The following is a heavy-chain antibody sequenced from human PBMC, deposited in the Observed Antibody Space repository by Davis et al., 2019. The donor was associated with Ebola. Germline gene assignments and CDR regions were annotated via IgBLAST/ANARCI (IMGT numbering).Heavy chain of an antibody. J-gene: IGHJ4*02. CDR2: IYYSGST. Sequence: PSETLSLTCTVSGGSIRTYYWSWIRQPPGKRLEWIGYIYYSGSTDYNPSLKSRVTMSADTSESQFSLKLSSVTAADTAVYYCARLGVVAAHFDYWGQGTLVTVSS. D-gene: IGHD2-15*01. V-gene: IGHV4-59*08. CDR3: ARLGVVAAHFDY. CDR1: GGSIRTYY.